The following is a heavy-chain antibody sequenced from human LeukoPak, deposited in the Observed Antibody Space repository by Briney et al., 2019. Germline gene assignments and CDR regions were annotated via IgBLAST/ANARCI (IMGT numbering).Heavy chain of an antibody. CDR2: INPNSGGT. Sequence: ASVKVSCKASGYTFTGYYMHWVRQAPGQGLEWMGWINPNSGGTNYAQQFQGRVTMTRDTSISTAYMELSRLRTYDTAVYFCARTPVKYSWSPIRNWGQGTLVTVSS. J-gene: IGHJ4*02. V-gene: IGHV1-2*02. CDR3: ARTPVKYSWSPIRN. CDR1: GYTFTGYY. D-gene: IGHD1-26*01.